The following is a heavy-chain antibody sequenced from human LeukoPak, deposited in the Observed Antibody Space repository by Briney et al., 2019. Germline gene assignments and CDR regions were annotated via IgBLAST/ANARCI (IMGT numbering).Heavy chain of an antibody. CDR3: ARDRESESDSEGDY. V-gene: IGHV3-7*01. Sequence: GGSLRLSCSASGFTFSRFWMSWVRQAPGKGLEYVALIKQGGSEIYHMDSVKGRFTISRDDATNSPYLQMNSLRVEDTALYYCARDRESESDSEGDYWGQGTLVTVSS. CDR1: GFTFSRFW. CDR2: IKQGGSEI. J-gene: IGHJ4*02. D-gene: IGHD4-11*01.